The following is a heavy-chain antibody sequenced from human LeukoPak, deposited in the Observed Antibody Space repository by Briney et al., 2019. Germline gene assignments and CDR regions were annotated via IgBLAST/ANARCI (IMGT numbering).Heavy chain of an antibody. CDR1: GGSISSGGYF. D-gene: IGHD2-2*01. CDR3: ARLYCSSASCSRGGGFDY. J-gene: IGHJ4*02. CDR2: ISYSGSP. Sequence: SETLSLTCTVSGGSISSGGYFWTWIRQHPGKDLEWIGYISYSGSPYCSPSLESRVTISADTSQNQFSLKLSSVTAADTAVYYCARLYCSSASCSRGGGFDYWGQGTLVTVSS. V-gene: IGHV4-31*03.